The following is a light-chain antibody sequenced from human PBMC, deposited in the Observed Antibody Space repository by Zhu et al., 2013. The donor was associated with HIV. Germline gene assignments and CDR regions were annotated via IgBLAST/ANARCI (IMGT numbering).Light chain of an antibody. CDR1: QSVRSSY. CDR2: GAS. J-gene: IGKJ2*03. CDR3: QQYGSSPLYS. V-gene: IGKV3-20*01. Sequence: PGERVTLSCRASQSVRSSYLAWYQQRPGQAPRLLIYGASSRATGVPDRFSGSGSGTDFTLTISRLDPEDFAVYYCQQYGSSPLYSFGQGTKLEIK.